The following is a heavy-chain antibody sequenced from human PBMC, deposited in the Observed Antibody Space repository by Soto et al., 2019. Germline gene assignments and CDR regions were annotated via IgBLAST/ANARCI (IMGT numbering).Heavy chain of an antibody. J-gene: IGHJ6*02. D-gene: IGHD1-7*01. Sequence: TLSLTCTVSGGSISSGGYYWSWIRQHPGKGLEWIGYIYYSGSTYYNPSLKSRVTISVDTSKNQFSLKLSSVTAADTAVYYCARGELEIRANSYYYYGMDVWGQGTTVTVSS. CDR2: IYYSGST. CDR1: GGSISSGGYY. V-gene: IGHV4-31*03. CDR3: ARGELEIRANSYYYYGMDV.